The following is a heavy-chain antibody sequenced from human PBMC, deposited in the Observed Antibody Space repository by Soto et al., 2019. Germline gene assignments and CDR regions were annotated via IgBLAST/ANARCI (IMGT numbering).Heavy chain of an antibody. CDR3: ARSNSSGWFYFDY. D-gene: IGHD6-19*01. Sequence: PSETLSLTCTVSGGSISSSSYYWGWIRQPPGKGLGWIGSIYYSGSTYYNPSLRSRVTISVDTSKNQFSLKLSSVTAADTAVYYCARSNSSGWFYFDYWGQGTLVTVSS. J-gene: IGHJ4*02. V-gene: IGHV4-39*01. CDR2: IYYSGST. CDR1: GGSISSSSYY.